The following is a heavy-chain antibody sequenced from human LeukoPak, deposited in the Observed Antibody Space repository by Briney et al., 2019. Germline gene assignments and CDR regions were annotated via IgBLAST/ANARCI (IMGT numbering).Heavy chain of an antibody. J-gene: IGHJ4*02. CDR3: ARGGLELDY. CDR1: GFTFITYR. D-gene: IGHD1-7*01. Sequence: GGSLRPSCAALGFTFITYRITWFRQPPGKGREWVSSISSSNSYIYYADSMKGRLTISRDNAKNALYLQMNSLRAEDTAVYYCARGGLELDYWGQGTLVTVSS. CDR2: ISSSNSYI. V-gene: IGHV3-21*01.